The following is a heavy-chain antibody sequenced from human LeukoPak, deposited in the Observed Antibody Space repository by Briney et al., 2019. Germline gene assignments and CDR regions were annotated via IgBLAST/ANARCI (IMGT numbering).Heavy chain of an antibody. V-gene: IGHV1-69*05. CDR1: GGTFSSYA. Sequence: SVKVSCKASGGTFSSYAISWVRQAPGQGLEWIGGIIPIFGTANYAQKFQGRVTITTDESTSTAYMELSSLRSEDTAVYYCAREAAAEYYYYMDVWGKGTTVTVSS. J-gene: IGHJ6*03. CDR3: AREAAAEYYYYMDV. CDR2: IIPIFGTA. D-gene: IGHD6-13*01.